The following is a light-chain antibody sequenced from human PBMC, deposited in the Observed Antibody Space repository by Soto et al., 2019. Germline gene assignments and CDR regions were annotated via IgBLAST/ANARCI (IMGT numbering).Light chain of an antibody. CDR3: SSYTSSSPDV. J-gene: IGLJ1*01. CDR2: EVS. Sequence: QSALTQPASVSGSPGQSITISCTGTSSDVGGYNYVSWYQQHPGKAPKLMIYEVSNRPSGVSNRFSGSKSGNTASLTISGLHSAHDPHYSRSSYTSSSPDVSGTRTKGTVL. V-gene: IGLV2-14*01. CDR1: SSDVGGYNY.